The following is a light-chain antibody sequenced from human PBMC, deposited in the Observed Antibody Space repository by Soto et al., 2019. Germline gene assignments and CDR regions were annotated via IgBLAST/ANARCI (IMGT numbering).Light chain of an antibody. CDR3: QKYNSAPTWT. CDR1: QGISNY. Sequence: DIQMTQSPSSLFASVGDRVTITCRASQGISNYLAWYQQKPGKVPKLLIYAASTLQSGVPSRFRGSGSGTDFTLTISSLQPEDVATYYCQKYNSAPTWTFGQGTKVEIK. V-gene: IGKV1-27*01. CDR2: AAS. J-gene: IGKJ1*01.